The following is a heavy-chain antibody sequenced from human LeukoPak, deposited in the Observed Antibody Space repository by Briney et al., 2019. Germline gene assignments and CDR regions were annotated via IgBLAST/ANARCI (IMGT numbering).Heavy chain of an antibody. Sequence: NPSETLSLTCTVSGGSISSGSYYWSWIRQPAGKGLEWIGRIYTSGSTNYNPSLKSRVTISVDTSKNQFSLKLSSVTAADTAVYYCARSPRGSNLPIWSTRDYYYMDVWGKGTTVTVSS. CDR1: GGSISSGSYY. CDR2: IYTSGST. J-gene: IGHJ6*03. D-gene: IGHD2-2*01. CDR3: ARSPRGSNLPIWSTRDYYYMDV. V-gene: IGHV4-61*02.